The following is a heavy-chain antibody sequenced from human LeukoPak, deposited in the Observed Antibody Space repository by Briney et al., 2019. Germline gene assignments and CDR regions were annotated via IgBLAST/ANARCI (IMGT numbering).Heavy chain of an antibody. J-gene: IGHJ4*02. CDR2: IHRSGSP. CDR1: LDSTTSNF. D-gene: IGHD1-26*01. V-gene: IGHV4-4*02. Sequence: PSETLSLTCTVSLDSTTSNFWSWVRPPPGKGLEWIGEIHRSGSPNNNPSLQSRVTISIDRSRNQIALELSSVTAADTAVYYCAREILGGFNPGAYWGEGTLVTVSS. CDR3: AREILGGFNPGAY.